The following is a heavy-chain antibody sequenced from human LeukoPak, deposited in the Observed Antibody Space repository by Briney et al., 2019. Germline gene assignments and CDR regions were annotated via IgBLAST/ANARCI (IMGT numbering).Heavy chain of an antibody. Sequence: PGGSLRLSCAASGFTFSNYSMNWVRQAPGKGLEWVSSINSSSSDIYYADSVKGRFTISRDNAKNTLYLQMNSLRAEDTAVYYCATVGEEGSRDYSMDVWGKGTTVTVSS. V-gene: IGHV3-21*01. D-gene: IGHD1-26*01. CDR2: INSSSSDI. CDR1: GFTFSNYS. J-gene: IGHJ6*03. CDR3: ATVGEEGSRDYSMDV.